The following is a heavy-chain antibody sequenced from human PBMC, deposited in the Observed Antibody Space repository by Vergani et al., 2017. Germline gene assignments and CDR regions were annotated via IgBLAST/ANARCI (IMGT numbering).Heavy chain of an antibody. D-gene: IGHD6-6*01. V-gene: IGHV3-48*01. CDR1: GFTFSTYS. Sequence: EVRLVESGGGLVQPGGSLRLSCAASGFTFSTYSLNWVRQAPGKGLDWVSYISTSSSTIYYADSVKGRFTISRDNAKNSLYLQMNSLRAEDTALYYCAKDLGTSSGGGWFDPWGQGTLVTVSS. CDR2: ISTSSSTI. CDR3: AKDLGTSSGGGWFDP. J-gene: IGHJ5*02.